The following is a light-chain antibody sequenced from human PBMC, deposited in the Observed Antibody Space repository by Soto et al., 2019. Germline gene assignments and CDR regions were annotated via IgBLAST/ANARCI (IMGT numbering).Light chain of an antibody. CDR3: QQYNNCPLT. CDR2: GAS. J-gene: IGKJ4*01. Sequence: EIVMTQSPATLSVSPGERATLSCRASQNINNNLAWYQQKPGQGPRLLIYGASSMAPGIPARFSGSGSGTGFTLTISRLQSDVFGIYSCQQYNNCPLTFGGGTKVEIK. V-gene: IGKV3-15*01. CDR1: QNINNN.